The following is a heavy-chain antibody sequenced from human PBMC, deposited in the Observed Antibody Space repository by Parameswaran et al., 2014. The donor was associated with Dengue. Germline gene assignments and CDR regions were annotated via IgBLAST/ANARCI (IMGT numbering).Heavy chain of an antibody. CDR2: IHHTGST. CDR3: ARKGAMIRGVMTYNYYGMDV. V-gene: IGHV4-34*01. D-gene: IGHD3-10*01. CDR1: NASFSTYY. Sequence: SETLSLTCAVYNASFSTYYWSWIRQPPGKGLEWIGEIHHTGSTNYNPSLNSRVTISLDTSQNQFSLKLASVTAADTATYYCARKGAMIRGVMTYNYYGMDVWGQGTTVTVSS. J-gene: IGHJ6*02.